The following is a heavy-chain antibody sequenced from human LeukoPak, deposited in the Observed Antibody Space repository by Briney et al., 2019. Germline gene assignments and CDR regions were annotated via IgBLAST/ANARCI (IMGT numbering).Heavy chain of an antibody. CDR2: IYYSGST. CDR1: GGSISLSYYY. Sequence: PSETLSLTCSVSGGSISLSYYYWGWIRQPPGKALEWIGYIYYSGSTNYNPSLKSRVTISVDMSKNQFSLKLSSVTAADTAVYYCARTTEGGYTYDYFYYYYMDVWGKGTTVTISS. J-gene: IGHJ6*03. CDR3: ARTTEGGYTYDYFYYYYMDV. V-gene: IGHV4-61*05. D-gene: IGHD5-18*01.